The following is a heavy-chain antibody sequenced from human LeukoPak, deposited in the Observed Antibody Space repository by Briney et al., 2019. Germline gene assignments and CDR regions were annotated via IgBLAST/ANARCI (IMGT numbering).Heavy chain of an antibody. D-gene: IGHD1-26*01. V-gene: IGHV4-61*02. CDR2: IDHGGVT. Sequence: SETLSLTCTVSGASIDFESYYWSWVRQSAGKGLEWIGRIDHGGVTNYNPSLQSRVTISLDTSQKQFSLELNSVTAADTAVYYCARGHDYYSEYFQHWGQGTLVSVSS. J-gene: IGHJ1*01. CDR3: ARGHDYYSEYFQH. CDR1: GASIDFESYY.